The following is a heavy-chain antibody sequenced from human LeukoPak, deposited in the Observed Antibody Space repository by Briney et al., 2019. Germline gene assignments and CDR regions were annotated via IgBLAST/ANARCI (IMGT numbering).Heavy chain of an antibody. CDR3: ARRRCSSTSCYAYRVVVNWFDP. CDR1: GGSISGGSYY. D-gene: IGHD2-2*01. Sequence: PSQTLSLTCTVSGGSISGGSYYWSWIRQPAGKGLEWIGRIYTSGSTNYNPSLKSRVTISVDTSKNQFSLKLSSVTAADTAVYYCARRRCSSTSCYAYRVVVNWFDPWGQGTLVTVSS. V-gene: IGHV4-61*02. J-gene: IGHJ5*02. CDR2: IYTSGST.